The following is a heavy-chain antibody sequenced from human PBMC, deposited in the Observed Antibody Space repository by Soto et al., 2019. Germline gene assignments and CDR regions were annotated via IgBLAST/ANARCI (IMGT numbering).Heavy chain of an antibody. CDR1: GFTFSSFW. CDR2: INQDGSEN. V-gene: IGHV3-7*05. CDR3: ARHLGYGDNFFDY. D-gene: IGHD4-17*01. J-gene: IGHJ4*02. Sequence: GGSLRLSCAASGFTFSSFWMSWVRQAPGIGLEWVANINQDGSENYYLDSVKGRFTISRDNAKNSLYLQMNSLRAEDTAVYYCARHLGYGDNFFDYWGQGTPVTVSS.